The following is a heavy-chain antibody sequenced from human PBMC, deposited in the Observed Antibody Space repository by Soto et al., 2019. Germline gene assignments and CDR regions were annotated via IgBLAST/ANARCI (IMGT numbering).Heavy chain of an antibody. Sequence: PGGSLRLSCAVSGFTLSNYDMHWVRQGTGKGLQCVPVTGIVGEIYYPGSVKGRFIISRDNSKNTLYLQMNSLRVEDTAVYSCAKAMWGHGSGSYALDYWGPGTLVTVSS. J-gene: IGHJ4*02. V-gene: IGHV3-13*04. CDR3: AKAMWGHGSGSYALDY. CDR1: GFTLSNYD. D-gene: IGHD3-10*01. CDR2: TGIVGEI.